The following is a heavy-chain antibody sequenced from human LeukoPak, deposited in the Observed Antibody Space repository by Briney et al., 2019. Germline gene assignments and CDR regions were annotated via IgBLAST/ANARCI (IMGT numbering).Heavy chain of an antibody. CDR2: ITGSGSST. Sequence: GGSLRLSCAASGFTFSSYAMSWVRQAPGKGLEWVSTITGSGSSTYYADSVKGRFTISRDKSMNTLFLQMNSLRAEDTAVYYCVKVSGMYSSSWPTDIWGQGTLVTVSS. D-gene: IGHD6-13*01. V-gene: IGHV3-23*01. CDR3: VKVSGMYSSSWPTDI. J-gene: IGHJ4*02. CDR1: GFTFSSYA.